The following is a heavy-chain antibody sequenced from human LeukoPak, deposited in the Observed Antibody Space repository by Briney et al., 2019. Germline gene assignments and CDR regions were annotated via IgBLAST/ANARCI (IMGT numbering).Heavy chain of an antibody. CDR3: AKTTRASIRSAFDI. V-gene: IGHV4-39*01. Sequence: SETLSLPCTVSGGSMTTSSYYWGWVRQPPGKGLEWIGCTSHSGTTFYSPSLRSRVSISVDTSNSQFSLKLSSMTATDTAVYYCAKTTRASIRSAFDIWGQGTLVTVSS. D-gene: IGHD1-7*01. CDR2: TSHSGTT. CDR1: GGSMTTSSYY. J-gene: IGHJ3*02.